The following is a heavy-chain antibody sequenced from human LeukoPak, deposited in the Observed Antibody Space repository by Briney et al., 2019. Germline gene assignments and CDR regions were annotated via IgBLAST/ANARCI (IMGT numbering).Heavy chain of an antibody. CDR1: GFTFSSYS. CDR2: ISSSSSTI. D-gene: IGHD2-2*02. V-gene: IGHV3-21*04. CDR3: ARDPSGLVVVPAAVPDGFDI. Sequence: PGGSLRLSCAASGFTFSSYSMNWVRQAPGKGLEWVSSISSSSSTIYYADSVKGRFTISRDNAKNSLYLQMNSLRAEDTAVYYCARDPSGLVVVPAAVPDGFDIWGQGTMDTVSS. J-gene: IGHJ3*02.